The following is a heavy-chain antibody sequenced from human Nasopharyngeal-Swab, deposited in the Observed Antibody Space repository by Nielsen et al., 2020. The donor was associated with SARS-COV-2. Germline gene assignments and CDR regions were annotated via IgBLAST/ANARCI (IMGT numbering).Heavy chain of an antibody. CDR2: INPSIYST. Sequence: ASVKVSCKASGYKFTSYYIHWVRQAPGQGLEWMGVINPSIYSTTYAQKFQGRVSMTRDTSTSTVYMEVSSLTPEDTAMYFCARDFYGSGTYYFDYWGQGTLVTVSS. J-gene: IGHJ4*02. D-gene: IGHD3-10*01. V-gene: IGHV1-46*01. CDR1: GYKFTSYY. CDR3: ARDFYGSGTYYFDY.